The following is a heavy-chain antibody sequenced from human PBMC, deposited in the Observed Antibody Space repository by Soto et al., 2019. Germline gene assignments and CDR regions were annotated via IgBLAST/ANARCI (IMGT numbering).Heavy chain of an antibody. CDR2: ISSTSAYA. CDR3: AXRXYTYGPFDY. J-gene: IGHJ4*02. V-gene: IGHV3-11*05. D-gene: IGHD5-18*01. CDR1: GFTFSDYY. Sequence: QVQLVESGGGLVKPGGSLRLSCTASGFTFSDYYMSWIRQAPGKGLEWVSYISSTSAYANYADSVKGRFTISRDNAKNSLYLQMHSLRVEDTAVFYCAXRXYTYGPFDYWGQGALVTVSS.